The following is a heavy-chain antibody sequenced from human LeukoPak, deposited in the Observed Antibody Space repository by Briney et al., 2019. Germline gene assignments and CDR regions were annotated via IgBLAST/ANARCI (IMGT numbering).Heavy chain of an antibody. Sequence: SETLSLTCTVSGDSVSSGSYYWSWIRQPPGKGLEWIGYIYYSGITNYNPSLKSRVTISVDTSKNQFSLKLSSVTAADTAVYYCARENSSGWYFHYWGQGTLVTVSS. J-gene: IGHJ4*02. CDR1: GDSVSSGSYY. CDR3: ARENSSGWYFHY. CDR2: IYYSGIT. V-gene: IGHV4-61*01. D-gene: IGHD6-19*01.